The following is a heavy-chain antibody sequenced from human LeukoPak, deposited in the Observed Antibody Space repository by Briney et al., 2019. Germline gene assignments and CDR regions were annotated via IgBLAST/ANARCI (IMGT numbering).Heavy chain of an antibody. Sequence: GGSLRLSCAASGFTFSSKWMHWVRQAPGKGLVWVSRINEDGSTTSYADSVKGRFTISRDNAKNTLYLQMNSLRAEDTAVYYCVRDLGGRSGHWGQGTLVTVSS. J-gene: IGHJ4*02. CDR3: VRDLGGRSGH. D-gene: IGHD1-26*01. CDR2: INEDGSTT. CDR1: GFTFSSKW. V-gene: IGHV3-74*01.